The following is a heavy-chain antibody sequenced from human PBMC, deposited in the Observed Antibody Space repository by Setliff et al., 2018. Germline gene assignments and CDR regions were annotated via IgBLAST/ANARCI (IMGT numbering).Heavy chain of an antibody. D-gene: IGHD3-22*01. CDR2: IYHNGNT. CDR1: GGSISPYF. J-gene: IGHJ4*02. Sequence: KPSETLSLTCTVSGGSISPYFWSWIRQPPGKGLEWIGYIYHNGNTNYNPSLKSRVTMSVDTSKNQFSLKLTSVTAADTAVYYCRVWVDMIEVDSWAQGTLVTVSS. CDR3: RVWVDMIEVDS. V-gene: IGHV4-59*04.